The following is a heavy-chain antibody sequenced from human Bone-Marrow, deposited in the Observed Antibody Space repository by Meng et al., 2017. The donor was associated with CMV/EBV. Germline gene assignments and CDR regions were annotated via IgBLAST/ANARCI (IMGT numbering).Heavy chain of an antibody. V-gene: IGHV3-23*01. CDR1: GFTFSSYA. CDR2: VSGTGRNT. Sequence: GESLKISCAASGFTFSSYAMTWVRQAPGKGLQWVSTVSGTGRNTYYADSVKGRFTVSRDNSKNTLYLQLKSLRAEDTAVYYCANDPPFNSWPTCWGQGKLVNVSS. J-gene: IGHJ4*02. D-gene: IGHD1-1*01. CDR3: ANDPPFNSWPTC.